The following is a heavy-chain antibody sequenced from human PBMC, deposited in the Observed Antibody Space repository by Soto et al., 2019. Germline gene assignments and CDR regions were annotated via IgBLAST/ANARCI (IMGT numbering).Heavy chain of an antibody. V-gene: IGHV3-9*01. Sequence: EVQLVESGGGLVQPGRSLRLSCAASGFTFDDYAMRWVRQAPGKGLEWVSGISWNSGSIGYADSVKGRFTISRDNAKNSLYLQMNSLRAEDTALYYCAKAGPEEVLPFDYWGQGTLVTVSS. CDR1: GFTFDDYA. J-gene: IGHJ4*02. CDR2: ISWNSGSI. CDR3: AKAGPEEVLPFDY.